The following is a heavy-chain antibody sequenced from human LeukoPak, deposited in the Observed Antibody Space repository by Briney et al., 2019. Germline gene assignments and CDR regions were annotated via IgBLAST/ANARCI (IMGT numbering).Heavy chain of an antibody. CDR1: GFTFSSYA. CDR2: ISYDGSNK. J-gene: IGHJ4*02. CDR3: ARAPNFLVVITPYFDY. Sequence: GGSLRLSCAASGFTFSSYAMHWVRQAPGKGLEWVAVISYDGSNKYYADSVKGRFTISRDNSKNTLYLQMNSLRAEDTAVYYCARAPNFLVVITPYFDYWGQGTLVTVSS. V-gene: IGHV3-30-3*01. D-gene: IGHD3-22*01.